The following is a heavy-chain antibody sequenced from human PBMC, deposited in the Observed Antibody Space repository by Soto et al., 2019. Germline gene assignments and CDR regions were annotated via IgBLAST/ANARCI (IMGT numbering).Heavy chain of an antibody. D-gene: IGHD3-10*01. CDR3: AHSRNLITEDAQVGDFDY. V-gene: IGHV2-5*02. CDR2: IYWDDDE. Sequence: QITLKESGPTLVKPTQTLTLTCSFSGFSLTTDGVGVGWVRQPPGEALEWLGLIYWDDDERYSPSLKTRLTITKDPSKNQVVLIMTNMDPVDTATYYCAHSRNLITEDAQVGDFDYWGQGTLVTVSS. J-gene: IGHJ4*02. CDR1: GFSLTTDGVG.